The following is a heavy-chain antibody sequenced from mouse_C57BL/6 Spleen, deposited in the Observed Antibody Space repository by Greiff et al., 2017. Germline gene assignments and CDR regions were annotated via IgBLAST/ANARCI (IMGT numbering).Heavy chain of an antibody. CDR3: TRAEGDYDVEAMDY. CDR2: IYPGNSDT. V-gene: IGHV1-5*01. J-gene: IGHJ4*01. D-gene: IGHD2-4*01. Sequence: EVQLQQSGTVLARPGASVKMSCKTSGYTFTSYWMHWVKQRPGQGLEWIGAIYPGNSDTSYNQKFKGKAKLTAVTSARTAYMELSSLTNEDSAVYYSTRAEGDYDVEAMDYWGQGTSVTVSS. CDR1: GYTFTSYW.